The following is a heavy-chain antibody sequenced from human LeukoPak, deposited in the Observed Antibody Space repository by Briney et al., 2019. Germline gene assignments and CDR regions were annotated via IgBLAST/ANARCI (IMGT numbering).Heavy chain of an antibody. CDR1: GGSFSSYY. J-gene: IGHJ4*02. CDR2: ISHIGST. V-gene: IGHV4-34*09. CDR3: ARDDLTGVFDL. Sequence: SETLSLTCAVYGGSFSSYYWTWIRQTPGKGLEWIGYISHIGSTYYNPSLKGRVAMSIDTSKNQFSLKLSSVTAADTAVYFCARDDLTGVFDLWGQGTLVTVSS. D-gene: IGHD7-27*01.